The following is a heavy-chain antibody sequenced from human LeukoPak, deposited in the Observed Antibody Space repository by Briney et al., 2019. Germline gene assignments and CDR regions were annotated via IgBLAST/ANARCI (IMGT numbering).Heavy chain of an antibody. D-gene: IGHD3-22*01. CDR2: INTNTGNP. CDR1: GYTFTSYA. CDR3: ARGPPYYFDSSGYPHAYYYYYGMDV. J-gene: IGHJ6*02. V-gene: IGHV7-4-1*02. Sequence: ASVKVSCKASGYTFTSYAMNWVRQAPGQGLEWMGWINTNTGNPTYAQGFTGRFVFSLDTSVSTAYLQISSLKAEDTAVYYCARGPPYYFDSSGYPHAYYYYYGMDVWGQGTTVTASS.